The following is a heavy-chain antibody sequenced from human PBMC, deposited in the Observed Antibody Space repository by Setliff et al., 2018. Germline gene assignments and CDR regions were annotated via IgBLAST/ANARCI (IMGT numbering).Heavy chain of an antibody. CDR1: GGSISSGSYY. Sequence: SETLSLTCTVSGGSISSGSYYWSWIRQPAGKGLEWIGRIYTSGSTNYKPSLKSRVTMSVDTSKNQFSLKLSSVTAADTAVYYCAREGYSSLIGWFDPWGQGTLVTVSS. CDR2: IYTSGST. CDR3: AREGYSSLIGWFDP. D-gene: IGHD6-13*01. J-gene: IGHJ5*02. V-gene: IGHV4-61*02.